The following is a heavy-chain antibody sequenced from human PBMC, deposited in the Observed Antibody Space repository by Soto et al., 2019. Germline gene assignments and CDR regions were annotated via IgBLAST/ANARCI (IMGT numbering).Heavy chain of an antibody. Sequence: QVQLVQSGAEVKRPGSSVKVSCKASGDTFAFHSINWVRQAPGLGLEWMGRINPILSMSNYAQRFQGRVTRTADKSTSTAYMVLSSLRSEDTAIYYCATSYGSGYRAFDYWGQGALVTVS. CDR3: ATSYGSGYRAFDY. V-gene: IGHV1-69*02. D-gene: IGHD3-10*01. CDR1: GDTFAFHS. CDR2: INPILSMS. J-gene: IGHJ4*02.